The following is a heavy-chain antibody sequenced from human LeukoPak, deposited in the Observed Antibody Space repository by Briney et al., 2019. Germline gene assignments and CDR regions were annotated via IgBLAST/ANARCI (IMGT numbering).Heavy chain of an antibody. CDR1: GFTVSSNY. V-gene: IGHV3-11*04. CDR2: ISKSGDSI. CDR3: ARVEGSREEHQEDY. J-gene: IGHJ4*02. Sequence: GGSLRLSCAASGFTVSSNYMSWVRQVPGKGLECISYISKSGDSIYYADSVKGRFTISRDNAKNSLYLQMNSLRAEDTAVYYCARVEGSREEHQEDYWGQGTLVTVSS. D-gene: IGHD1/OR15-1a*01.